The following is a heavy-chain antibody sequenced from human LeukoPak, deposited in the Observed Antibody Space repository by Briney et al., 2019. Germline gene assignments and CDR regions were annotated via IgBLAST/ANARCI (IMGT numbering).Heavy chain of an antibody. D-gene: IGHD2-2*01. CDR1: GYTFIGYY. V-gene: IGHV1-2*02. J-gene: IGHJ6*03. Sequence: ASVKVSCKASGYTFIGYYMHWVRQAPGQGLEWMGWINPKSGGTNYAQNFKGKVTMTRDTSISTAYMELGSLKSDDTAVYYCARGGRYCSSTSCYDYYYYYYMDVWGKGTTVTISS. CDR3: ARGGRYCSSTSCYDYYYYYYMDV. CDR2: INPKSGGT.